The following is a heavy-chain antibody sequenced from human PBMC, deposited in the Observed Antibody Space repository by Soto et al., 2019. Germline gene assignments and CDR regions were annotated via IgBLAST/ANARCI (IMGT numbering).Heavy chain of an antibody. D-gene: IGHD6-13*01. Sequence: SETLSLTCTVSGGSISSSSYYWGWIRQPPGKGLEWIGSIYYSGSTYYNPSLKSRVTISVDTSKNQFSLKLSSVTAADTAVYYCAREHIIAAAGTFFYYYGMDVWGQGTTVTVSS. V-gene: IGHV4-39*02. CDR2: IYYSGST. CDR3: AREHIIAAAGTFFYYYGMDV. CDR1: GGSISSSSYY. J-gene: IGHJ6*02.